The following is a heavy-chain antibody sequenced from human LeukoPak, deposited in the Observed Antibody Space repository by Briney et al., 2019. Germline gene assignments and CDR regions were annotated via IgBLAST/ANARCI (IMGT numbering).Heavy chain of an antibody. CDR1: GFTFSGYW. CDR3: ARDGRSGNFDK. J-gene: IGHJ4*02. V-gene: IGHV3-74*01. D-gene: IGHD1-26*01. Sequence: PGGSLRLSCAASGFTFSGYWMHWVRQAPGKGLAWVSVIRSDGSITTYADSVKGRSTISRDTAKNTLCLQMNSLRAEDTAVYYCARDGRSGNFDKWGQGTLVSVSS. CDR2: IRSDGSIT.